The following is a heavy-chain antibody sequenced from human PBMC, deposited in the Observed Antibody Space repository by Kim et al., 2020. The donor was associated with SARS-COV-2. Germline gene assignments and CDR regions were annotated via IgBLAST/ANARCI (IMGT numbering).Heavy chain of an antibody. CDR3: ARRLDCSGSTCYDY. V-gene: IGHV5-51*01. D-gene: IGHD2-15*01. J-gene: IGHJ4*02. CDR2: VYPGDSYT. CDR1: GYSFNSYW. Sequence: GESLKISCKGSGYSFNSYWIGWVRQMPGKGLEWMGNVYPGDSYTRYSPPFEGQVSMSVDRSISAVYLQWGSLKASDSAMYYCARRLDCSGSTCYDYWGQGTLVTVSS.